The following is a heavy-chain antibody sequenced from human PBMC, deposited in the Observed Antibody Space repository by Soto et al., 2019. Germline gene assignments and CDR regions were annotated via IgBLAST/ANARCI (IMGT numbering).Heavy chain of an antibody. D-gene: IGHD6-19*01. CDR1: GGSFSGYY. CDR3: ARVRSGWYPGTPPPYFDY. V-gene: IGHV4-34*01. Sequence: PSETLSLTCAVYGGSFSGYYWSWIRQPPGKGLEWIGEINHSGSTNYNPSLKSRVTISVDTSKNQFSLKLSSVTAADTAVYYCARVRSGWYPGTPPPYFDYWGQGTLVTVSS. J-gene: IGHJ4*02. CDR2: INHSGST.